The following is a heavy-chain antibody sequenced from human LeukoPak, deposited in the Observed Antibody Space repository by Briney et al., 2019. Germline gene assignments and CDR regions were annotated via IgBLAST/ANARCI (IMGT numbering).Heavy chain of an antibody. CDR1: GFTFSSYA. D-gene: IGHD3-10*01. CDR2: ISGSGGST. Sequence: PGGSLRLSCAASGFTFSSYAVSWVRQAPGKGLEWVSAISGSGGSTYYADSVKGRLTISRDNSKNTLYLQMNSLRAEDTAVYYCAKVFGGVRGTFDIWGQGTMVTVSS. CDR3: AKVFGGVRGTFDI. V-gene: IGHV3-23*01. J-gene: IGHJ3*02.